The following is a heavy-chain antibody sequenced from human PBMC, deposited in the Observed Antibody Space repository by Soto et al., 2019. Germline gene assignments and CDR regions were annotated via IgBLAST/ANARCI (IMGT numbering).Heavy chain of an antibody. D-gene: IGHD2-2*01. V-gene: IGHV1-69*13. J-gene: IGHJ4*02. Sequence: SVKVSCKASGGTFSSYAISWVRQAPGQGLEWMGGIIPIFGTANYAQKFQGRVTITADESTSTAYMELSSLRSDDTAVYYCARAVGRDGSSWHRGAFDYWGQGSLVTVSS. CDR3: ARAVGRDGSSWHRGAFDY. CDR2: IIPIFGTA. CDR1: GGTFSSYA.